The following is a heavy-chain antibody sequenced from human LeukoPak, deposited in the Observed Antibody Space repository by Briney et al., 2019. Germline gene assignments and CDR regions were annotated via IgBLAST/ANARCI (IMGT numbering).Heavy chain of an antibody. V-gene: IGHV3-23*01. CDR1: GFTFSSYA. D-gene: IGHD3-10*01. CDR3: AKDAGYYGSGPTGHMDV. CDR2: ISGSGGST. Sequence: GGSLRLSCAASGFTFSSYAMSWVRQAPGKGLEWVSAISGSGGSTYYADSVKGRFTISRDNSKNTLYLQMNSLRAEDTAVYYCAKDAGYYGSGPTGHMDVWGKGTTVTVSS. J-gene: IGHJ6*03.